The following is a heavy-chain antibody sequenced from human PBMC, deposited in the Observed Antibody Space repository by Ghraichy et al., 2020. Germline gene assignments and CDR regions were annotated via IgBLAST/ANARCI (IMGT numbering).Heavy chain of an antibody. V-gene: IGHV3-23*01. CDR3: AKPTTVTFGPGYNLFDP. D-gene: IGHD4-11*01. J-gene: IGHJ5*02. CDR2: IRATDDAT. CDR1: GFTFSSFA. Sequence: GGSLRLSCAASGFTFSSFAMSWIRQAPGKGLEWVSAIRATDDATYYADSVKGRFTVSRDNSKNTLYLQMNGLRVEDTAIYYCAKPTTVTFGPGYNLFDPWGRGTLVTVSS.